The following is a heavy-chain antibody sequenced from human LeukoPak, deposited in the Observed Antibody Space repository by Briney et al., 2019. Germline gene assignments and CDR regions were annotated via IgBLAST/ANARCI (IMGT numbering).Heavy chain of an antibody. V-gene: IGHV4-59*12. CDR1: GGSIRSYH. CDR3: ARVGSEAFDI. J-gene: IGHJ3*02. Sequence: PSETLSLTCTVSGGSIRSYHWSWIRQPPGRGLEWMGYIYYSGGSYYNPSLKSRVTISVDTSKNQFSLKLSSVTAADTAVYYCARVGSEAFDIWGQGTMVTVSS. D-gene: IGHD2-15*01. CDR2: IYYSGGS.